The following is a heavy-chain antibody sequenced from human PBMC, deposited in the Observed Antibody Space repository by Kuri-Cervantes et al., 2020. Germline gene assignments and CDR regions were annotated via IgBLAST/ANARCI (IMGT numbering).Heavy chain of an antibody. CDR3: ASEYYYDSSGYY. D-gene: IGHD3-22*01. CDR2: IYYSGST. J-gene: IGHJ4*02. CDR1: GGSISSYY. V-gene: IGHV4-59*01. Sequence: SETLSLTCTVSGGSISSYYWSWIRQPPGKGLEWIGYIYYSGSTNYNPSLKSRVTISVDTSKNQFSLKLSSVTAADTAVYYCASEYYYDSSGYYLGQGTLVTVSS.